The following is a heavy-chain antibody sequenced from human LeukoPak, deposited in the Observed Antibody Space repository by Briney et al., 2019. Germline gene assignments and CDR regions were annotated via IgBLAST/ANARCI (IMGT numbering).Heavy chain of an antibody. CDR3: TKASATVWPNYFDS. D-gene: IGHD6-25*01. V-gene: IGHV3-23*01. J-gene: IGHJ4*02. CDR2: ISGSGGGT. Sequence: GGSLRLSRAASGFTFSSYAMSWVRHTSGKGLQWLSAISGSGGGTNYADSVKGRFTIPRDNSKNILYLQMNSRGAEATAIYYCTKASATVWPNYFDSWGQGTLVTVSS. CDR1: GFTFSSYA.